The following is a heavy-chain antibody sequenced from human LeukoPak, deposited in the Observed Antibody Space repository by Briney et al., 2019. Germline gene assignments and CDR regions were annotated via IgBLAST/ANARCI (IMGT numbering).Heavy chain of an antibody. J-gene: IGHJ4*02. CDR1: GFTFTSYA. CDR2: ISGSGGST. Sequence: PGGSLRLPCAASGFTFTSYAMSWVRQAPGKGLEWVSAISGSGGSTYYADPVKGRFTISSDNSKNTLYLQMNSLRAEDTAVYYCAKRGAEVGATVAPGDYWGQGTLVTVSS. D-gene: IGHD1-26*01. CDR3: AKRGAEVGATVAPGDY. V-gene: IGHV3-23*01.